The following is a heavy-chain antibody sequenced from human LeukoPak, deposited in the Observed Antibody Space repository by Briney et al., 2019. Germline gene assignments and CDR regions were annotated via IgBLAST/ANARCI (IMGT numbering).Heavy chain of an antibody. D-gene: IGHD4-17*01. V-gene: IGHV4-31*03. Sequence: SETLSLTCTVSGGSISSGGYSWSWIRQHPGEGLGWIGYIYYSGSTYYNPSLKSRVTMSVDTSKNQFSLKLNSVTAADTAVYYCARVDYGDKSFDYWGQGTLVTVSS. CDR1: GGSISSGGYS. CDR3: ARVDYGDKSFDY. CDR2: IYYSGST. J-gene: IGHJ4*02.